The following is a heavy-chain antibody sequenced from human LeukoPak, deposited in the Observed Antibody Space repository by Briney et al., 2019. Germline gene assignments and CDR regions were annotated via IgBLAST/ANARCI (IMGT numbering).Heavy chain of an antibody. CDR2: IYYSGST. Sequence: SETLSLTCTVSGGSISSYYWSWIRQPAGEGLEWIGYIYYSGSTNYNPSLKSRVTISVDTSKNQFSLKLSSVTAADTAVYYCARFSGWYYFDYWGQGTLVTVSS. D-gene: IGHD6-19*01. CDR1: GGSISSYY. CDR3: ARFSGWYYFDY. V-gene: IGHV4-59*08. J-gene: IGHJ4*02.